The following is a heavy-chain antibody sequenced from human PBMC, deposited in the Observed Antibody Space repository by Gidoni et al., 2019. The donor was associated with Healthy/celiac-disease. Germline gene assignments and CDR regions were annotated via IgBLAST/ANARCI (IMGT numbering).Heavy chain of an antibody. D-gene: IGHD2-2*01. CDR2: ISYDGSNK. CDR1: GFPFRSYA. CDR3: ARETYCSSTSCWGYFDY. V-gene: IGHV3-30-3*01. J-gene: IGHJ4*02. Sequence: QVQLVESGGGVVQPGRSLRLSCAASGFPFRSYAMHWVRQAPGKGLEWVAVISYDGSNKYYADSVKGRFTISRDNSKNTLYLQMNSLRAEDTAVYYCARETYCSSTSCWGYFDYWGQGTLVTVSS.